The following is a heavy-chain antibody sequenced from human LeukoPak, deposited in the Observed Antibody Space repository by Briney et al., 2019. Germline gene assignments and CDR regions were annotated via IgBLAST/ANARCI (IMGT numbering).Heavy chain of an antibody. Sequence: GRSLRLPCAASGFTFSSYGMHWVRQAPGKGLEWVAVISYDGSNKYYADSVKGRFTISRDNSKNTLYLQMNSLRAEDTAVYYCAKAPAGSYLYFDYWGQGTLVTVSS. CDR2: ISYDGSNK. J-gene: IGHJ4*02. V-gene: IGHV3-30*18. CDR3: AKAPAGSYLYFDY. D-gene: IGHD1-26*01. CDR1: GFTFSSYG.